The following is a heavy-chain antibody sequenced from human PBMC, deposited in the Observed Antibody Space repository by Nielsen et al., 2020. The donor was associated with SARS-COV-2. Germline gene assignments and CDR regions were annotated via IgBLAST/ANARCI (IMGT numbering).Heavy chain of an antibody. CDR2: ISWDGSAP. CDR3: AKDIGTFRFTGIDV. CDR1: GFNFHDYT. J-gene: IGHJ6*02. Sequence: GGSLRLSCAASGFNFHDYTMYWVRRVPGKGLQWLSLISWDGSAPAYADSVKGRFTISRDNSKNSLYLQMNSLMTDDSALYYCAKDIGTFRFTGIDVWGQGTTVTVSS. V-gene: IGHV3-43*01. D-gene: IGHD3-3*01.